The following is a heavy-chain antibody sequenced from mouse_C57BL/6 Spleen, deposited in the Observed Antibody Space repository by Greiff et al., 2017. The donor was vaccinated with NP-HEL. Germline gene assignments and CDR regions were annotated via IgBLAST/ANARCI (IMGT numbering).Heavy chain of an antibody. D-gene: IGHD2-3*01. CDR1: GFSLTSYG. J-gene: IGHJ4*01. CDR2: IWGVGST. V-gene: IGHV2-6*01. CDR3: AIAGYYEDYAMDY. Sequence: VKLMESGPGLVAPSQSLSITCTVSGFSLTSYGVDWVRQSPGKGLEWLGVIWGVGSTNYNSALKSRLSISKDNSKSQVFLKMNSLQTDDTAMYYCAIAGYYEDYAMDYWGQGTSVTVSS.